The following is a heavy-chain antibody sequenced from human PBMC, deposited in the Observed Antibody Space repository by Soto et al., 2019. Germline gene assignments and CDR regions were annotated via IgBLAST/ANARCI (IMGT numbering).Heavy chain of an antibody. J-gene: IGHJ4*02. CDR2: IYYSGST. V-gene: IGHV4-39*01. D-gene: IGHD2-15*01. Sequence: PSETLSLTCTVSGGSISSSSYYWGWIRQPPGKGLEWIGSIYYSGSTNYNPSLKSRVTISVDTSKNRFSLKLSSVTAADTAVYYCARTNADGYNSDCCHYWGQGTLVTVSS. CDR3: ARTNADGYNSDCCHY. CDR1: GGSISSSSYY.